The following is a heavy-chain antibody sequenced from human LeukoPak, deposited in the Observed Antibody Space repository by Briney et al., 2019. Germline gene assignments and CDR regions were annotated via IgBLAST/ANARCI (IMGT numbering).Heavy chain of an antibody. CDR1: GFTFSSYA. CDR2: ISGSGGST. Sequence: GGSLRLSCAASGFTFSSYAMSWVRQAPGKGREWVSAISGSGGSTYSADSVKGRFTISRDNSKNTLYLQMNSLRAEDTAVYYCAKGYYYDSSGYYDYWGQGTLVTVSS. V-gene: IGHV3-23*01. J-gene: IGHJ4*02. CDR3: AKGYYYDSSGYYDY. D-gene: IGHD3-22*01.